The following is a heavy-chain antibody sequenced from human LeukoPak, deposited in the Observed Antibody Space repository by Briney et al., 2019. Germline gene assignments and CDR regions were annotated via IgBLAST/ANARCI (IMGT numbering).Heavy chain of an antibody. D-gene: IGHD3-9*01. J-gene: IGHJ4*02. Sequence: GGSLRLSCAASGFTFSSYGMHWVRQAPGKGLEWVAVIWYDGSNKYYADSVKGRFTISRDNSKNTLYLQMNSLRAEDTAVYYCARDKGKTGPFDYWGQGTLVTVSS. V-gene: IGHV3-33*01. CDR2: IWYDGSNK. CDR1: GFTFSSYG. CDR3: ARDKGKTGPFDY.